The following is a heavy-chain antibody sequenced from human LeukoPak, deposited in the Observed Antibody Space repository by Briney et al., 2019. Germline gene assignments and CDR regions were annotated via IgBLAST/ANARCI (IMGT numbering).Heavy chain of an antibody. CDR1: GFTFSSYG. J-gene: IGHJ2*01. Sequence: GGSLRLSCAASGFTFSSYGMHWVRQAPGKGLEWVAVILYDGSNQYYADSVKGRFTISRDNSKNTLYLQMNSLRAEDTAVYYCARPSGSYWYFDLWGRGTLVTVSS. CDR3: ARPSGSYWYFDL. V-gene: IGHV3-30*03. D-gene: IGHD1-26*01. CDR2: ILYDGSNQ.